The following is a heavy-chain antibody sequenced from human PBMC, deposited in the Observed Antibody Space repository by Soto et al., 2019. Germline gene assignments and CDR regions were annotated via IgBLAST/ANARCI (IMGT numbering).Heavy chain of an antibody. CDR3: ATMGTSATGLYHFDY. CDR2: ISYSGST. CDR1: GGSISSGNYY. D-gene: IGHD1-7*01. J-gene: IGHJ4*02. V-gene: IGHV4-30-4*01. Sequence: QVQLQESGPGLVKPSQTLSLTCTVSGGSISSGNYYWSWIRQPPGKGLEWIGFISYSGSTYYNASPKSRVTXPSASSXXQFSLNLNSATGADTAVYYCATMGTSATGLYHFDYWGQGTLVTVSS.